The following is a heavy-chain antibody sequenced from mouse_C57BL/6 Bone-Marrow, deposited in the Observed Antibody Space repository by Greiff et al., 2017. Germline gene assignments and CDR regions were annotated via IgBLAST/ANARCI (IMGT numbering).Heavy chain of an antibody. CDR1: GFNIKDDY. CDR3: TTVVADAMDY. Sequence: VQLQQSGAELVRPGASVKLSCTASGFNIKDDYMHWVKQRPEQGLEWIGWIDPENGDTEYASKFQGKATITADTSSNTAYLQRSSLTSEDTAVYYCTTVVADAMDYWGQGTSVTVSS. V-gene: IGHV14-4*01. J-gene: IGHJ4*01. CDR2: IDPENGDT. D-gene: IGHD1-1*01.